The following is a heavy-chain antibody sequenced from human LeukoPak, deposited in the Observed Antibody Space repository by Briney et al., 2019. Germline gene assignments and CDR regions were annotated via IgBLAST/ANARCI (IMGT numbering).Heavy chain of an antibody. D-gene: IGHD3-22*01. CDR1: GGSISSYY. CDR3: ARGSRYYYDSSGYLFDY. Sequence: PSETLSLTCTVSGGSISSYYWSWIRQPPGKGLEWIGYIYYSGSTNYNPSLKSRVTISVDTSKNQFSLNLSSVTAADTAVYYCARGSRYYYDSSGYLFDYRGQGTLVTVSS. CDR2: IYYSGST. J-gene: IGHJ4*02. V-gene: IGHV4-59*01.